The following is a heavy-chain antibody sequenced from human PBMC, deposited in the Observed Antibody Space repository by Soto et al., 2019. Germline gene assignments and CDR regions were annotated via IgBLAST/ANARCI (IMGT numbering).Heavy chain of an antibody. D-gene: IGHD4-17*01. V-gene: IGHV3-11*01. CDR3: AKTRDGNYSTVPNDY. CDR2: ISSSGSTI. J-gene: IGHJ4*02. CDR1: GFTFSDYY. Sequence: PGGSLRLSCAASGFTFSDYYMSWIRQAPGKGLEWVSYISSSGSTIYYADSVKGRFTISRDNSKNTLYLQMNSLRAEDTAVYYCAKTRDGNYSTVPNDYWGQGTLVTVSS.